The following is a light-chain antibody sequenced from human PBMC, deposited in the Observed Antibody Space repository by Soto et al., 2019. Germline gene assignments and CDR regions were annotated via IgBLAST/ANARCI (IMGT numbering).Light chain of an antibody. CDR1: NYNIGRYS. CDR3: AAWDDNLNGPL. V-gene: IGLV1-44*01. Sequence: QSVLTQPPSLSGTPGQRVPISCSGSNYNIGRYSVNWYQHFPGTAPKILIYSDDERPSGVPDRFSGSKSGTSASLAISGLQSEDEAEYYCAAWDDNLNGPLFGGGTKVTVL. J-gene: IGLJ3*02. CDR2: SDD.